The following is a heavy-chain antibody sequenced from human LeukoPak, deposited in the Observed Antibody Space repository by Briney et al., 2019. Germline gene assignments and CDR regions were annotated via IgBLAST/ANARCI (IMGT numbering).Heavy chain of an antibody. J-gene: IGHJ3*02. V-gene: IGHV3-11*01. CDR2: ISGSGGTL. CDR3: ARDQGNGWYQDAFDI. CDR1: GFTFGNYY. D-gene: IGHD6-19*01. Sequence: PGGSLRLSCAASGFTFGNYYMNWIRQAPGKGLEWVSYISGSGGTLYYADSVKGRFTISRDNAKHSLYLQMNSLRPDDTAVYYCARDQGNGWYQDAFDIWGQGTMVTVSS.